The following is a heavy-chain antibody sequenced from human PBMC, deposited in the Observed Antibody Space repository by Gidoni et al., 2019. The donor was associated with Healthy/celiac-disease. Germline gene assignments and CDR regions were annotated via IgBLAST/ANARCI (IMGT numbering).Heavy chain of an antibody. V-gene: IGHV3-74*01. J-gene: IGHJ6*02. CDR2: INSDGSST. CDR1: GFTFSSYW. CDR3: ARGPYCGGDCYSNYYYYGMDV. D-gene: IGHD2-21*02. Sequence: VQLVESGGGLVQPGGSLRLSCAASGFTFSSYWLHWVRQAPGKGLVWVSRINSDGSSTSYADSVKGRFTISRDNAKNTLYLQMNSLRAEDTAVYYCARGPYCGGDCYSNYYYYGMDVWGQGTTVTVSS.